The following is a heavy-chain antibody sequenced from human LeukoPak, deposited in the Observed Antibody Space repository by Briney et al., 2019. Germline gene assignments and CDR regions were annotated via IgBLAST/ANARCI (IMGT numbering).Heavy chain of an antibody. Sequence: GGSLRLSCAASGFTFSSYEMNWVRQAPGKGLEWVLYISSSGSTIYYADSVKGRFTISRDNAKNSLYLQMNSLRAEDTAVYYCARDLGAAAVLFDYWGQGTLVTVSS. V-gene: IGHV3-48*03. CDR2: ISSSGSTI. CDR3: ARDLGAAAVLFDY. CDR1: GFTFSSYE. D-gene: IGHD6-13*01. J-gene: IGHJ4*02.